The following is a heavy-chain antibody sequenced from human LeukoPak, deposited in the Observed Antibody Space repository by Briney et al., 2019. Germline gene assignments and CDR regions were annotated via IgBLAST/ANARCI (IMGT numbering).Heavy chain of an antibody. Sequence: GGSLRLSCAASGFTFSSYWMYWVRQAPGKGLVWVSRINSDGSSTSYADSVKGRFTISRDNAKNTLYLQVNSLRAEDTAVYYYARESTSMAVLGLDYWGQGTLVTVSS. CDR2: INSDGSST. J-gene: IGHJ4*02. CDR1: GFTFSSYW. CDR3: ARESTSMAVLGLDY. V-gene: IGHV3-74*01. D-gene: IGHD5-18*01.